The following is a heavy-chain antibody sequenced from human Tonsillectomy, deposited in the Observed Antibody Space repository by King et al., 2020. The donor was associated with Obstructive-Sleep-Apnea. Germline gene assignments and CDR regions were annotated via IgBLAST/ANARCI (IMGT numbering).Heavy chain of an antibody. CDR1: GFTFSSYA. Sequence: VQLVQSGGGVVQPGRSLRLSCAASGFTFSSYAMHWVRQAPGKGLEWGAVISYDGSNKYYADSVKGRFTISRDNSKNTLYLQMNSRRAEDTAVYYCARDALAYYYDSSGYYLDYWGQGTLVTVSS. V-gene: IGHV3-30*04. D-gene: IGHD3-22*01. J-gene: IGHJ4*02. CDR3: ARDALAYYYDSSGYYLDY. CDR2: ISYDGSNK.